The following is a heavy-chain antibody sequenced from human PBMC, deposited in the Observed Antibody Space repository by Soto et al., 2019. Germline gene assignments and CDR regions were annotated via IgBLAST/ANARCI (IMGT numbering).Heavy chain of an antibody. D-gene: IGHD2-8*01. Sequence: PSETLSLTCTVSGGSINSYYWSWIRQPPGKGLEWIGYIYQSRTTNYNPSLKSRVTIAVDTSKNQFSLKLSSVTAADTAVYYCAGGRGVSGLFDYWGQGTLVTVSS. CDR1: GGSINSYY. CDR2: IYQSRTT. V-gene: IGHV4-59*01. J-gene: IGHJ4*02. CDR3: AGGRGVSGLFDY.